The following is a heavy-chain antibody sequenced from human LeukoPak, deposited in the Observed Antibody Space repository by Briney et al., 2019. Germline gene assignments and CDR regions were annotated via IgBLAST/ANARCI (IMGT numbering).Heavy chain of an antibody. J-gene: IGHJ4*02. V-gene: IGHV4-34*01. CDR2: INHVGST. D-gene: IGHD3-22*01. CDR1: GVSFSGYY. CDR3: ARGGRFSVLVMRKKSFDY. Sequence: SETLSLTCAVYGVSFSGYYWSWIRQPPGKGLEWIGEINHVGSTNYNPSLKSRVTISVDTSKNQFSMKLSSVTAADTAVYYSARGGRFSVLVMRKKSFDYWGQGTLVTV.